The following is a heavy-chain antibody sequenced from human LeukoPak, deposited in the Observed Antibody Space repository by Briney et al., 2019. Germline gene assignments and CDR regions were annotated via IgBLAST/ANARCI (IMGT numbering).Heavy chain of an antibody. J-gene: IGHJ4*02. CDR1: GFIFSNYG. V-gene: IGHV3-30*18. CDR3: AKDKTFSYYFDY. CDR2: ISYDGSKK. Sequence: PWGALRLSCAASGFIFSNYGMHWVRQAPGKGLEWVAVISYDGSKKYYADSVKGRFTISRDNSKNTLYLQMNSLRAEDTAVYYCAKDKTFSYYFDYWGQGTLVTVSS.